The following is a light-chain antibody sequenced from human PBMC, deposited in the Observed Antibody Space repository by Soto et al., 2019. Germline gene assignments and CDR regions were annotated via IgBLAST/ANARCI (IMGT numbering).Light chain of an antibody. CDR1: QVITAY. Sequence: DIQLSQSASSLSASVGDRVTITCRASQVITAYLNWYQQKPGKAPKLVIYDTSNLEIGVPSRFGGSGSGTDFTFTITGLQPEDAATYYCQQYESLPYTFGQGTKVEI. CDR3: QQYESLPYT. J-gene: IGKJ2*01. CDR2: DTS. V-gene: IGKV1-33*01.